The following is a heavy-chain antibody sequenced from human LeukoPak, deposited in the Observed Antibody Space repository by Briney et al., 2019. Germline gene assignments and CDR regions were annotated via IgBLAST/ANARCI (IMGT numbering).Heavy chain of an antibody. V-gene: IGHV5-51*01. J-gene: IGHJ4*02. CDR2: IYPGDSDT. CDR1: GYSFTTYW. Sequence: GESLKISCKGSGYSFTTYWIGWVRQLPGKGLEWMGIIYPGDSDTRYSPSFQGQVTISADKSISTAYLQWSSLKASDTAIYYCARRMVREVMTSSIDYWGQGTLVTVSS. CDR3: ARRMVREVMTSSIDY. D-gene: IGHD3-10*01.